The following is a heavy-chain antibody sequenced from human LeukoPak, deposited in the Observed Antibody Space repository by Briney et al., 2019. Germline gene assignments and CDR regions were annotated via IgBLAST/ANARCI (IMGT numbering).Heavy chain of an antibody. D-gene: IGHD3-22*01. J-gene: IGHJ4*01. CDR1: GFTFSSYA. CDR2: ISGSGDNT. V-gene: IGHV3-23*01. CDR3: VKGSYCDSSGSFYFDY. Sequence: GGSLRLSCAASGFTFSSYAMNWVRQAPGKGLEWVSGISGSGDNTYYADSVKGRFTISRDNSKNTLYVQVNSLGTEDTAAYYCVKGSYCDSSGSFYFDYWGHGTLVTVSS.